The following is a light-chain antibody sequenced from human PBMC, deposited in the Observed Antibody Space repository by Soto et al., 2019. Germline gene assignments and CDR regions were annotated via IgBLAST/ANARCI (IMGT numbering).Light chain of an antibody. CDR3: QQYNNWPLP. CDR1: QSVSSN. CDR2: GAS. V-gene: IGKV3-15*01. Sequence: EIVMTQSPATLSASPSGGATVTWRASQSVSSNLAWYQQKPGQAPRLLIYGASTRATGVPARFSGSGSGTEFTLTISSLQSEDFALYYCQQYNNWPLPFGGGTKVDIK. J-gene: IGKJ4*01.